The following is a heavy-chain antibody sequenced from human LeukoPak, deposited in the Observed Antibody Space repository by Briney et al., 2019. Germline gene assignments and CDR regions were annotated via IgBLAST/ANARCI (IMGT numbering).Heavy chain of an antibody. CDR2: IIPILGIA. CDR1: GGTFSSYA. Sequence: SVKVSCKASGGTFSSYAISWVRQAPGQGLEWMGRIIPILGIANYAQKFQGRVTITADKSTSTAYMELSSLRSEDTAVYYCARDPGQGITMVRGVITHFDYWGQGTLVTVSS. D-gene: IGHD3-10*01. J-gene: IGHJ4*02. CDR3: ARDPGQGITMVRGVITHFDY. V-gene: IGHV1-69*04.